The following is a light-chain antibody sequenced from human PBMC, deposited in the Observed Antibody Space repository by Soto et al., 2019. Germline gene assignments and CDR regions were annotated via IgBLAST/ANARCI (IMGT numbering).Light chain of an antibody. V-gene: IGLV2-14*01. CDR2: DVS. J-gene: IGLJ2*01. CDR1: SSDVGGYNY. CDR3: SSYTSSSTL. Sequence: QSVLTQPSSVSGSPGQSITISCTGTSSDVGGYNYVSWYQQHPGKAPKLMIYDVSKRPSWVSNRFSGSKSGNTDSLTISGLQAEDEAAYYCSSYTSSSTLFGGGTKLTVL.